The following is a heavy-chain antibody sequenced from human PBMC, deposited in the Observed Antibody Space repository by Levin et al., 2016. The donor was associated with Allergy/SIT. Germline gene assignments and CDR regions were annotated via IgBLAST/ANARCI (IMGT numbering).Heavy chain of an antibody. J-gene: IGHJ6*02. CDR2: INHSGST. D-gene: IGHD6-13*01. CDR3: ARAHIAAAAYGMDV. V-gene: IGHV4-34*01. CDR1: GGSFSGYY. Sequence: SETLSLTCAVYGGSFSGYYWSWIRQPPGKGLEWIGEINHSGSTNYNPSLKSRVTISVDTSKNQFSLKLSSATAADTAVYYCARAHIAAAAYGMDVWGQGTTVTVSS.